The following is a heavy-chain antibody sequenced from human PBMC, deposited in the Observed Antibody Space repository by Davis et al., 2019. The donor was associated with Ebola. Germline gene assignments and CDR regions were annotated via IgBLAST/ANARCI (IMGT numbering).Heavy chain of an antibody. CDR3: ARAGWDIVVVPATHHTFDF. CDR1: GFTFSSYS. D-gene: IGHD2-2*01. Sequence: GGPLRPSCAGSGFTFSSYSMSWVRQAPGKGLEWVANIKDDGSEKYYVASVKGRFTISRDNAKTSLYLQMNSLRAEDTAVYYCARAGWDIVVVPATHHTFDFWGQGTLVTVSS. CDR2: IKDDGSEK. V-gene: IGHV3-7*01. J-gene: IGHJ4*02.